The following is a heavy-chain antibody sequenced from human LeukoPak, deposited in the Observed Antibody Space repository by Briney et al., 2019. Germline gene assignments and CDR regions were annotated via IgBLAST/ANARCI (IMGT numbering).Heavy chain of an antibody. CDR1: GSSFSNFG. J-gene: IGHJ4*02. CDR2: ISNDKTII. Sequence: GGSLRLSCAAFGSSFSNFGMHWVRQTPGKGLEWLSYISNDKTIIHYRESVKGRFTISRDDGRNSLCLQMNSLRAEDTALYFCVTDWPLWWGRGTLVTVSS. V-gene: IGHV3-48*01. D-gene: IGHD3-16*01. CDR3: VTDWPLW.